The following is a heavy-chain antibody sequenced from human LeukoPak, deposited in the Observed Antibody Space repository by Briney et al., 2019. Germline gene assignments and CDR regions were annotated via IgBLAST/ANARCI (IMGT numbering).Heavy chain of an antibody. CDR1: GFTFSSYS. CDR2: ISSSSSYI. V-gene: IGHV3-21*01. Sequence: GGSLRLSCAASGFTFSSYSMNWVRQAPGKGLEWVSSISSSSSYIYYADSVKGRFTISRDNAKNSLYLQMNSLRAEDTAVYYCARGFGGVIANDYWGQGTQVTVSS. D-gene: IGHD3-16*02. CDR3: ARGFGGVIANDY. J-gene: IGHJ4*02.